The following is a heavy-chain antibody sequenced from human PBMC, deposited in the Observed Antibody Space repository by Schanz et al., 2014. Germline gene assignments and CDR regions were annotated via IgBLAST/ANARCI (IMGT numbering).Heavy chain of an antibody. CDR3: AKVRYSSGWRGDYFDE. V-gene: IGHV3-23*04. CDR1: EFTFSTDA. J-gene: IGHJ4*02. Sequence: EAHLVESGGGLVKPGGSLTLSCAASEFTFSTDAMSWVRQAPGKGLEWLSVISASGGDTYYADSVKGRFTISRDNSKNTLYLQMNSLRAEDTAVYYCAKVRYSSGWRGDYFDEWGQGTLXTVAS. CDR2: ISASGGDT. D-gene: IGHD6-25*01.